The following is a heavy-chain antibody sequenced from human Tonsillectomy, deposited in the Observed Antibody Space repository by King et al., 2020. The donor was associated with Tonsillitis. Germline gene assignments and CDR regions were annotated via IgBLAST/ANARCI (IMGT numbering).Heavy chain of an antibody. D-gene: IGHD6-19*01. CDR1: GGSFSGYY. V-gene: IGHV4-34*01. CDR3: ARLTPGYSSGWYGVYPDY. Sequence: VQLQQWGAGLLKPSETLSLTCAVYGGSFSGYYWSWIRQPPGKGLEWIGEINHSGSTNYNPSLKSRVPISVDTSKNQFSLKLGSVTAADTAVYYWARLTPGYSSGWYGVYPDYWGQGTLVTVSS. CDR2: INHSGST. J-gene: IGHJ4*02.